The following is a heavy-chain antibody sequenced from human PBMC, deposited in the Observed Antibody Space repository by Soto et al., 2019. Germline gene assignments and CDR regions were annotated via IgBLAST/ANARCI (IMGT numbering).Heavy chain of an antibody. D-gene: IGHD3-9*01. CDR2: TYYSAST. Sequence: PAETLSVTCTFSEGSISIGDYSWSGIRQPPGKGRQCSGYTYYSASTYYNPSLKSRVTISVDTSKNQFSLKLSSVAAADTAVYYCARVYFAGECIPTVFDYWGQGTMVTVSS. V-gene: IGHV4-30-4*01. CDR3: ARVYFAGECIPTVFDY. J-gene: IGHJ4*02. CDR1: EGSISIGDYS.